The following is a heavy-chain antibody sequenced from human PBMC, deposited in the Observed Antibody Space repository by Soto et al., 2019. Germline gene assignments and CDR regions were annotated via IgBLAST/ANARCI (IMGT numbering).Heavy chain of an antibody. J-gene: IGHJ4*02. Sequence: GGSLRLSCAASGFVFSEAWMSWVRQAPGKGLEWVGRVKTKGDGGTTEYAAPVKGRFTISRDDSENTLYLQMNSLKTEDTAVYFCTTDTSEAARRLGGIGYWGQGNLVTVSS. CDR1: GFVFSEAW. CDR2: VKTKGDGGTT. CDR3: TTDTSEAARRLGGIGY. D-gene: IGHD6-6*01. V-gene: IGHV3-15*01.